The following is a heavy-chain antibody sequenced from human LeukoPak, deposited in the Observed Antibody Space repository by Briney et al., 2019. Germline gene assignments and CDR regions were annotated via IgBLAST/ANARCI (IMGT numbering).Heavy chain of an antibody. Sequence: GASVKVSCKASGYTFTGYYMXWVRXXPGQGXEWMGWINPSSGGTNYAQKFQGRVTMTRDTSISTAYMELSRLRSDDTAVYFCARGRFYSDYWGQGTLVTVSS. J-gene: IGHJ4*02. CDR1: GYTFTGYY. V-gene: IGHV1-2*02. CDR3: ARGRFYSDY. CDR2: INPSSGGT.